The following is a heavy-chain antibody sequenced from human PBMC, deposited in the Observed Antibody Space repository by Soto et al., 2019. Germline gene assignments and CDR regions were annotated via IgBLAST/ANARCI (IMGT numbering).Heavy chain of an antibody. V-gene: IGHV1-18*01. J-gene: IGHJ4*01. Sequence: ASVKVSCKASGYTFTNFGISWVRQAPGQGLEWMGWISAYNGNTNYAQNFQGRVTMTTDTSTSTAYMELSSLRSEDTAVYYCARGLRYCTNVVCYSYLIGFVYWG. CDR1: GYTFTNFG. CDR2: ISAYNGNT. D-gene: IGHD2-8*01. CDR3: ARGLRYCTNVVCYSYLIGFVY.